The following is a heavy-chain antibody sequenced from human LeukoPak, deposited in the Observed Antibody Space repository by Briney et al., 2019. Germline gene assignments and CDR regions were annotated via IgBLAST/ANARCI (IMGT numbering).Heavy chain of an antibody. CDR3: ARDNWNYGGWFDP. V-gene: IGHV1-69*04. CDR2: IIPIFGIA. Sequence: ASVKVSCKASGYTFTSYGISWVRQAPGQGLEWMGRIIPIFGIANYAQKFQGRVTITADKSTSTAYMELSSLRSEDTAVYYCARDNWNYGGWFDPWGQGTLVTVSS. CDR1: GYTFTSYG. D-gene: IGHD1-7*01. J-gene: IGHJ5*02.